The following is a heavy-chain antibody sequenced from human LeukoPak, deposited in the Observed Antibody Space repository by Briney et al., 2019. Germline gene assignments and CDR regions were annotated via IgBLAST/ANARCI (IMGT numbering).Heavy chain of an antibody. CDR1: ALTFIGVA. J-gene: IGHJ4*02. CDR2: ISTDGSAT. V-gene: IGHV3-74*01. D-gene: IGHD2-21*02. Sequence: PGGSPRPSLAASALTFIGVATAGGRQAPGKGLEWVSRISTDGSATTYADSVKGRFTISRDNAKNSLYLQMNSLRAEDTAVYFCATAAQAFVVVTAPFDTGCQGTLVTVSS. CDR3: ATAAQAFVVVTAPFDT.